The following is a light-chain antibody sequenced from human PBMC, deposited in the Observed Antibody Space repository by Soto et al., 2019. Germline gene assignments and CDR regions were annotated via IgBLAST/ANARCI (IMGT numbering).Light chain of an antibody. V-gene: IGLV2-23*01. CDR2: EGS. J-gene: IGLJ1*01. CDR3: SSYVGDSAYA. Sequence: QSALTQPASMSGSPGQSITTSCSGTTYGFETYNQVSWYQQHPGKAPKILIYEGSKRPSGVSNRFSGSTSGNTASLTIAGLPAEDAADYFCSSYVGDSAYAFGTGTKLTVL. CDR1: TYGFETYNQ.